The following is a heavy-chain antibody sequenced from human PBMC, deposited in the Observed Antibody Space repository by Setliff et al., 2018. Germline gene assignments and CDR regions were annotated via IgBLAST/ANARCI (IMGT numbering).Heavy chain of an antibody. J-gene: IGHJ3*01. CDR2: IRSDGNKK. CDR1: GFTLNTYG. CDR3: AKEQEITLVPGIIPDAFDL. V-gene: IGHV3-30*02. Sequence: PGGSLRLSCAASGFTLNTYGISWVRQAPGKGLEWVTFIRSDGNKKYFGDSVKGRFSISRDNSKNTVYLQMNSLKIEDTAVYFCAKEQEITLVPGIIPDAFDLWGQGTMFTVSS. D-gene: IGHD3-10*01.